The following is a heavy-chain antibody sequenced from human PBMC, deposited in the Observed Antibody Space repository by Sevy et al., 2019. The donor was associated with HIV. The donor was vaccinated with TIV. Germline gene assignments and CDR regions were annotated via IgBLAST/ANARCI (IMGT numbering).Heavy chain of an antibody. CDR3: ARDSYSSSSISFRSYYYYGMDV. V-gene: IGHV3-33*01. CDR1: GFTFSSYG. J-gene: IGHJ6*02. CDR2: IWYDGSNK. Sequence: GGSLRLSCAASGFTFSSYGMHWVRQAPGKGLEWVAVIWYDGSNKYYADSVKGRFTISRDNSKNTLYLQMNSLRAEDTAVYYGARDSYSSSSISFRSYYYYGMDVWGQGTTVTVSS. D-gene: IGHD6-6*01.